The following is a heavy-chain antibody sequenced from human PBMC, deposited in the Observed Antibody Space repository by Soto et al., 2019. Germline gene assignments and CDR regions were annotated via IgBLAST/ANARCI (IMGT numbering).Heavy chain of an antibody. Sequence: QVQLVQSGAEVKTPGASVTVSCRTSGYAFTDSFIHWLRQAPGHGLEWMGMINPLAGRVTYAQTFQGSVTMTKDTSTNTVYLELNSLVPEQTGVYYCARARIGTLSVFDYWGQGTLVTVSS. CDR1: GYAFTDSF. CDR2: INPLAGRV. J-gene: IGHJ4*02. V-gene: IGHV1-46*01. CDR3: ARARIGTLSVFDY. D-gene: IGHD3-10*01.